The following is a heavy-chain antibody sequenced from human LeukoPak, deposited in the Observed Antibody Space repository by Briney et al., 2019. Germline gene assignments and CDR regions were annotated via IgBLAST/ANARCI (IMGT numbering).Heavy chain of an antibody. CDR2: IYYSGST. CDR3: ARGILEADDAFDI. D-gene: IGHD2/OR15-2a*01. J-gene: IGHJ3*02. V-gene: IGHV4-59*01. CDR1: GGSISSYY. Sequence: SETLSLTCTVSGGSISSYYWSWIRQPPGKGLEWIGYIYYSGSTNYNPSLKSRVTISVDTSKNQFSLKLSSVTAADTAVYYCARGILEADDAFDIWGQGTMVTVSS.